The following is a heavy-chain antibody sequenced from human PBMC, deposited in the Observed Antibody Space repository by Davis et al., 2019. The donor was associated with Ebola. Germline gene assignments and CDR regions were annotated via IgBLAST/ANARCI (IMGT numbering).Heavy chain of an antibody. V-gene: IGHV3-21*01. Sequence: GGSLRLSCAASGFTFSSYSMNWVRQAPGKGLEWVSSISSSSSYIYYADSVKGRFTISRDNAKNSLYLQMNSLRAEDTAVYYCARDENYYDSSGYHYYFDYWGQGTLVTVSA. CDR2: ISSSSSYI. CDR3: ARDENYYDSSGYHYYFDY. CDR1: GFTFSSYS. D-gene: IGHD3-22*01. J-gene: IGHJ4*02.